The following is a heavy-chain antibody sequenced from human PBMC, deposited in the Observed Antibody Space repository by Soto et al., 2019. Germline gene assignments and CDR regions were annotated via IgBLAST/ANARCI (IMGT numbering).Heavy chain of an antibody. CDR3: ARDSIAAAGNGYNWFDP. CDR2: TYYRSKWYN. D-gene: IGHD6-13*01. V-gene: IGHV6-1*01. CDR1: GDSVSSNSAA. Sequence: SQTLSLTCAISGDSVSSNSAAWNWIRQSPSRGLEWLGRTYYRSKWYNDYAVSVKSRITINPDTSKNQFPLQLNSVTPEDTAVYYCARDSIAAAGNGYNWFDPWGQGTLVTVSS. J-gene: IGHJ5*02.